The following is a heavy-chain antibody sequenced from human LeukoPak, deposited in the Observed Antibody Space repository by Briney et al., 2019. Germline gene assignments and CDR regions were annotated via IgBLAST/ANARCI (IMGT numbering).Heavy chain of an antibody. Sequence: GRSLRLSCAASGFTFSSYGMHWVRQAPGKGLEWVAVISYDGSNKYYADSVKGRFTISRDNSKNTLYLQMNSLRAEDTAVYYCAKGGTHTAMVDYWGQGTLVTGSS. D-gene: IGHD5-18*01. V-gene: IGHV3-30*18. CDR3: AKGGTHTAMVDY. J-gene: IGHJ4*02. CDR1: GFTFSSYG. CDR2: ISYDGSNK.